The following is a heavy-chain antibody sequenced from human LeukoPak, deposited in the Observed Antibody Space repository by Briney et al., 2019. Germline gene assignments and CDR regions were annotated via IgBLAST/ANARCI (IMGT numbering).Heavy chain of an antibody. V-gene: IGHV1-8*01. CDR1: GFTFTSYD. Sequence: PKASVSVSCTASGFTFTSYDFNWVRQATGQGLEWMGWMNPNSGNTGYAQKFQGRVTMTRDTSISTAYMELNSLTSEDTAVYYCARGYYDSSFGYWGREPWSPSPQ. J-gene: IGHJ4*02. CDR3: ARGYYDSSFGY. CDR2: MNPNSGNT. D-gene: IGHD3-22*01.